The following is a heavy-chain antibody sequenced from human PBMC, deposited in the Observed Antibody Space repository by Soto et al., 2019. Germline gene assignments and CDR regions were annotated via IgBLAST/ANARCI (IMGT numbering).Heavy chain of an antibody. V-gene: IGHV3-23*01. CDR3: SKGETSTIRTSFDP. CDR1: GFNTRFYS. Sequence: GGSLRLSCTASGFNTRFYSMSWVRQTPGKGLEWVAALSRSGGATYYADSVRGRFTISRDGSKDTLFLQMSSLRSEDTAMYYCSKGETSTIRTSFDPWGQGTLVTAPQ. J-gene: IGHJ5*02. CDR2: LSRSGGAT. D-gene: IGHD1-1*01.